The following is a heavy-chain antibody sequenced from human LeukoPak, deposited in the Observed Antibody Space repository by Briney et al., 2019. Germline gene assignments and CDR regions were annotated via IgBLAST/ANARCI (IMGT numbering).Heavy chain of an antibody. CDR2: ISSSGGNI. Sequence: GGSLRLSCSGSGFTFSDYFMNWIRQAPGKGLEWIAYISSSGGNIKYADSVQGRFTISRDNAKKSLYLQMNSLRAEDTAVYYCARDRAEDDSSGYIHRYFDFWGQGTLVIVSS. J-gene: IGHJ4*02. V-gene: IGHV3-11*04. CDR1: GFTFSDYF. CDR3: ARDRAEDDSSGYIHRYFDF. D-gene: IGHD3-22*01.